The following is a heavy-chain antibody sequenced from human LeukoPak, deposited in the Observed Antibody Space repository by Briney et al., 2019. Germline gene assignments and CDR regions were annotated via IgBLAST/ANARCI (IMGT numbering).Heavy chain of an antibody. CDR2: ISSSSSYI. Sequence: PGGSLRLSCAASGFTFSSYSMNSVRQAAGKGLEWVSSISSSSSYIYYADSVKGRFTISRDNAKNSLYLQMNSLRAEDTAVYYCARAEDYYGSGSYLDYWGQGTLVTVSS. V-gene: IGHV3-21*01. CDR3: ARAEDYYGSGSYLDY. J-gene: IGHJ4*02. D-gene: IGHD3-10*01. CDR1: GFTFSSYS.